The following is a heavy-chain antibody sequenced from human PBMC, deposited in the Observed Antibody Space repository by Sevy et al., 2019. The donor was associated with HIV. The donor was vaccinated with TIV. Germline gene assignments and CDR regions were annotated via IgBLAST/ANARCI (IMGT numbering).Heavy chain of an antibody. Sequence: SETLSLTCAVSGGSLSSGAYSWSWIRQPPGKGLEWIGCLYHSGSTYYNPSLKSRVTISVDRSKNQFSLKRSSVTAADTAVYYCARVSGNSEWGYYFDSWGQGTLVTVSS. CDR3: ARVSGNSEWGYYFDS. D-gene: IGHD2-15*01. CDR1: GGSLSSGAYS. CDR2: LYHSGST. J-gene: IGHJ4*02. V-gene: IGHV4-30-2*01.